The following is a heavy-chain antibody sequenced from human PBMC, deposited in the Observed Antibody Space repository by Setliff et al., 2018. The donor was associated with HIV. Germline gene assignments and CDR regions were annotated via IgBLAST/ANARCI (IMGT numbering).Heavy chain of an antibody. CDR2: IDISGDKK. D-gene: IGHD6-19*01. Sequence: GVLKISCAASGFTFSRSAMSWVRQAPGKGLEWVSSIDISGDKKYYIDSVKGRFTISRDTSKNSLYLQMNSLRAEDTALYYCAKETVVGSQFDPRGQGTLVTVSS. CDR1: GFTFSRSA. J-gene: IGHJ5*02. CDR3: AKETVVGSQFDP. V-gene: IGHV3-23*05.